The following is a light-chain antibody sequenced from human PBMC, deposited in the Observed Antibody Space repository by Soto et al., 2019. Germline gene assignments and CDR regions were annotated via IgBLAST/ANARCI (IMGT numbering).Light chain of an antibody. Sequence: DTQMTQSPSIVSASVGDRVTITCRASQNIRNWLAWYQQKPGKAPKVLIYGASNLESGVPSRFSGSGSGTGFTLTISSLQPDDFATYYCQQYDGHFGQGTKVEIK. CDR2: GAS. V-gene: IGKV1-5*01. CDR3: QQYDGH. J-gene: IGKJ2*01. CDR1: QNIRNW.